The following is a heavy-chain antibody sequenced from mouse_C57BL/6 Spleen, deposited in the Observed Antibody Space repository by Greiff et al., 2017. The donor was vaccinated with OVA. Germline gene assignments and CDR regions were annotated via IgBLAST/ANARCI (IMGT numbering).Heavy chain of an antibody. CDR2: IWSGGST. CDR1: GFSLTSYG. D-gene: IGHD4-1*01. CDR3: ARKLTGAGYFDY. V-gene: IGHV2-2*01. J-gene: IGHJ2*01. Sequence: VKLVESGPGLVQPSQSLSITCTVSGFSLTSYGVHWVRQSPGKGLEWLGVIWSGGSTDYTAAFISRLSIRKDNSKSQVFFKINSLQADDTAIYYCARKLTGAGYFDYWGQGTTLTVSS.